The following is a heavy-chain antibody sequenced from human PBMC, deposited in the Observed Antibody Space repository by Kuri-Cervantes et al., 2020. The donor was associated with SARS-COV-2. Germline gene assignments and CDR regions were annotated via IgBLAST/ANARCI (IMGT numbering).Heavy chain of an antibody. D-gene: IGHD6-13*01. Sequence: GESLKISCAASGFTFSDSAMNWVRQAPGKGLEWVSAISTSGAYTYYADSVKGRFTISRDNAKNSLYLQMNSLRAEDTAVYYCASGYSSRLDAFDIWGQGTMVTVSS. J-gene: IGHJ3*02. CDR1: GFTFSDSA. V-gene: IGHV3-21*01. CDR2: ISTSGAYT. CDR3: ASGYSSRLDAFDI.